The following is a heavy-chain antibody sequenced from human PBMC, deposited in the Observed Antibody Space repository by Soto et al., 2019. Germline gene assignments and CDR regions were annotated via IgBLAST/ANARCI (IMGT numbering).Heavy chain of an antibody. V-gene: IGHV3-23*01. CDR3: AKVSWTTVTLTEYYYYYYGMDV. Sequence: GGSLRLSCAASGFTFSSYAMSWVRQAPGKGLEWVSAISGSGGSTYYADSVKGRFTISRDNSKNTLYLQMNSLRAEDTAVYYCAKVSWTTVTLTEYYYYYYGMDVWGQGTTVTVYS. CDR1: GFTFSSYA. D-gene: IGHD4-17*01. CDR2: ISGSGGST. J-gene: IGHJ6*02.